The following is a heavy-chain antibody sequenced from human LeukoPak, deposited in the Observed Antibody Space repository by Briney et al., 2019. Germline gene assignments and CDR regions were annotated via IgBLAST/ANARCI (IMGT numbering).Heavy chain of an antibody. V-gene: IGHV1-18*01. J-gene: IGHJ5*02. CDR3: AREGSLYSGYANNWFDP. CDR1: GGTFTSYG. Sequence: GSVKVSCKASGGTFTSYGISWVRQAPGQGLEWMGWISAYNGNTNYAQKLQGRVTMTTDTSTSTAYMELRSLRSDDTAVYYCAREGSLYSGYANNWFDPWGQGTLVTVSS. CDR2: ISAYNGNT. D-gene: IGHD5-12*01.